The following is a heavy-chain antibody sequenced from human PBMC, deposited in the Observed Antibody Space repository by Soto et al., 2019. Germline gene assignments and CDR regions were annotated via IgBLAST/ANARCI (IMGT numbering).Heavy chain of an antibody. CDR3: ARQQWLVLNAFDI. J-gene: IGHJ3*02. CDR2: IYYSGST. D-gene: IGHD6-19*01. V-gene: IGHV4-59*01. CDR1: GGSISSYY. Sequence: QVQLQESGPGLVKPSETLSLTCTVSGGSISSYYWSWIRQPPGKGLEWIGYIYYSGSTNYNPSLKSRVTISVDTSQNQFPRKLSSVTAADTAVYYCARQQWLVLNAFDIWGQGTMVTVSS.